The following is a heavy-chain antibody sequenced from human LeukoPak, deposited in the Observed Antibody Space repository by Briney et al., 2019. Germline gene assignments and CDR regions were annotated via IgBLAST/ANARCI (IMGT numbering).Heavy chain of an antibody. Sequence: ASVHLACKVSGYSFTSYGISRERQSPSQGLESMRWISAYNGNTNYAQKLQGRVTMTTDTSTSTAYMELRSLRSDDTAVYYCARAGIAVAGNFDYWGQGTLVTVSS. V-gene: IGHV1-18*01. CDR2: ISAYNGNT. CDR1: GYSFTSYG. CDR3: ARAGIAVAGNFDY. J-gene: IGHJ4*02. D-gene: IGHD6-19*01.